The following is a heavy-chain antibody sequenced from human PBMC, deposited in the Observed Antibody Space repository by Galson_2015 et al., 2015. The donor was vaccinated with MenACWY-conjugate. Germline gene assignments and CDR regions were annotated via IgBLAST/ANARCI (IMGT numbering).Heavy chain of an antibody. V-gene: IGHV1-69*13. CDR3: ARLAGEFWSGYNISFFYGLDV. J-gene: IGHJ6*02. Sequence: SVKVSCKASGGTFSNYAISWVRQAPGQGLEWMGGIIPIFPRADYAQNFQGRVTITADESTNTAYMELRSLRSEDTAVYYCARLAGEFWSGYNISFFYGLDVWGQGTTVTVSS. CDR1: GGTFSNYA. CDR2: IIPIFPRA. D-gene: IGHD3-3*01.